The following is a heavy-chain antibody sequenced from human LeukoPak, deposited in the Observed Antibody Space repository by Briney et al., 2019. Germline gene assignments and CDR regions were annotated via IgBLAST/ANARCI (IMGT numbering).Heavy chain of an antibody. CDR1: GFTFSSYA. V-gene: IGHV3-23*01. D-gene: IGHD3-10*01. CDR2: ISGSGDRR. CDR3: ARAKPKNMVRGLIMRRESRYYFDY. Sequence: GGSLRLSCAASGFTFSSYAMNWVRHAPGRGVEWVSAISGSGDRRNYADSVKGRFTISRDNSKSTLYIQMNSLRAEDTAVYYCARAKPKNMVRGLIMRRESRYYFDYWGQGTLVTVSS. J-gene: IGHJ4*02.